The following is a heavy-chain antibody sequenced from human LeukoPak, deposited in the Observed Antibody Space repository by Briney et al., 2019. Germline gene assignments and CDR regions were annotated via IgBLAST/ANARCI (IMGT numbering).Heavy chain of an antibody. Sequence: GESLKISCKGSGYSFTSYWIAWVRQMPGKGLEWMGIIYLGDSDTRYSPSFQGQAPISADKPISTAYLQWSTLKASDTAMYYCARPHYSNYYFDYWGQGTLVTVSS. CDR3: ARPHYSNYYFDY. V-gene: IGHV5-51*01. CDR1: GYSFTSYW. J-gene: IGHJ4*02. D-gene: IGHD4-11*01. CDR2: IYLGDSDT.